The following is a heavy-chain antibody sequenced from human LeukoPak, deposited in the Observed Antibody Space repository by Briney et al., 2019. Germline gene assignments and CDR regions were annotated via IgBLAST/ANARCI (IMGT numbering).Heavy chain of an antibody. J-gene: IGHJ4*02. V-gene: IGHV1-69*13. Sequence: SVKVSCKASGYTFTSYGISWVRQAPGQGLEWMGGIIPIFGTANYAQKFQGRVTITADESTSTAYMELSSLRSEDTAVYYCASAVAGTFRFDYWGQGTLVTVSS. CDR2: IIPIFGTA. CDR3: ASAVAGTFRFDY. CDR1: GYTFTSYG. D-gene: IGHD6-19*01.